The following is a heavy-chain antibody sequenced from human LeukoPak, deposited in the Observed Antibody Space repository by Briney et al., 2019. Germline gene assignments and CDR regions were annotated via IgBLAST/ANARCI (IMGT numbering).Heavy chain of an antibody. V-gene: IGHV3-15*01. CDR1: GFTFSNAW. Sequence: PGGSLRLSCTASGFTFSNAWMSCVRQAPAEGLEWVGRIKIKADGGTTDYAAPVKGRFTISRDDSKNTLYLQMNSLKTEDTAVYYCTTEYYASGALTPIDYWGQGTLVTVSS. CDR3: TTEYYASGALTPIDY. CDR2: IKIKADGGTT. J-gene: IGHJ4*02. D-gene: IGHD2/OR15-2a*01.